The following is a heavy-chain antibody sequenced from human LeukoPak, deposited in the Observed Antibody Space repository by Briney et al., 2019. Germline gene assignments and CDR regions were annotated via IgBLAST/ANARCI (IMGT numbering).Heavy chain of an antibody. CDR2: IYYSGST. Sequence: PSETLSLTCTVSGYSVTGGYYWSWIRQPPGKGLEWIGYIYYSGSTNYNPSLKSRVTISVDTSKNQFSLKLSSVTAADTAVYYCARDGGKAYYYDSRAVAFDIWGQGTMVTVSS. CDR1: GYSVTGGYY. D-gene: IGHD3-22*01. CDR3: ARDGGKAYYYDSRAVAFDI. V-gene: IGHV4-61*08. J-gene: IGHJ3*02.